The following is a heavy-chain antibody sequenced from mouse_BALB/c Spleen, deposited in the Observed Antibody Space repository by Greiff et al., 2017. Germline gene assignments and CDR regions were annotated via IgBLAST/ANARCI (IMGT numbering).Heavy chain of an antibody. CDR3: ARFYYGSSRGFAY. D-gene: IGHD1-1*01. CDR1: GFNIKDYY. J-gene: IGHJ3*01. V-gene: IGHV14-1*02. Sequence: DVQLQESGAELVRPGALVKLSCKASGFNIKDYYMHWVKQRPEQGLEWIGWIDPENGNTIYDPKFQGKASITADTSSNTAYLQLSSLTSEDTAVYYCARFYYGSSRGFAYWGQGTLVTVSA. CDR2: IDPENGNT.